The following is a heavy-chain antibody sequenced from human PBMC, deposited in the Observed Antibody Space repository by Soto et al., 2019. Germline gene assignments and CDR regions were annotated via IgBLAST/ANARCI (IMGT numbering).Heavy chain of an antibody. CDR2: ISSSSSTI. V-gene: IGHV3-48*01. J-gene: IGHJ3*02. D-gene: IGHD3-10*01. CDR1: GFTFSSYS. CDR3: ARIRLSYYGSGSPDAFDI. Sequence: GGSLRLSCAASGFTFSSYSMNWVRQAPGKGLEWVSYISSSSSTIYYADSVKGRFTISRDNAKNSLYLQMNSPRAEDTAVYYCARIRLSYYGSGSPDAFDIWGQGTKVTVSS.